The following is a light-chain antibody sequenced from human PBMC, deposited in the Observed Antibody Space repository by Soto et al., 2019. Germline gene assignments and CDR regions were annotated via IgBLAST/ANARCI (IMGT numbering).Light chain of an antibody. CDR1: QSVTYN. CDR3: QHSYVTPWT. Sequence: EIVMTQSPATLSVSPGERATISCRASQSVTYNVAWYQQKPGQAPRLLIYGAFIRPTAIPARFSGSGSGTDFTLTITNLQPEDFATYYCQHSYVTPWTCGQGTKGDIK. J-gene: IGKJ1*01. CDR2: GAF. V-gene: IGKV3-15*01.